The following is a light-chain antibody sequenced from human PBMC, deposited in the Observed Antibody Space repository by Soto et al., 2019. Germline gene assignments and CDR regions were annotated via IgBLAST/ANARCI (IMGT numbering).Light chain of an antibody. Sequence: QSVLTQPASVSGSPGQSITISGTGTSSDVGSYNLVSWYQQHPGKAPKLMIYEGSKRPSGVSSRFSGSRSGNTASLTISGLQAEDEADYYCCSYAGTSLVFGGGTKLTVL. V-gene: IGLV2-23*01. J-gene: IGLJ2*01. CDR1: SSDVGSYNL. CDR3: CSYAGTSLV. CDR2: EGS.